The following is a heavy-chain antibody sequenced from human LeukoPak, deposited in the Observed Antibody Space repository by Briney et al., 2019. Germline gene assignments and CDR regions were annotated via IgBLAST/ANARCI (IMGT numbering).Heavy chain of an antibody. D-gene: IGHD6-13*01. CDR3: ARDEVQQALTYYYHYYGMDV. J-gene: IGHJ6*02. V-gene: IGHV3-23*01. CDR1: GFTFSSDA. Sequence: PGGSLRLSCAASGFTFSSDAMSGVRQAPGKGVDCFSSIIRSGGKKSYAKAQKGRFTIHRDHSKNTLYLQMNSLRAEDTAVYYCARDEVQQALTYYYHYYGMDVWGQGTTVTVSS. CDR2: IIRSGGKK.